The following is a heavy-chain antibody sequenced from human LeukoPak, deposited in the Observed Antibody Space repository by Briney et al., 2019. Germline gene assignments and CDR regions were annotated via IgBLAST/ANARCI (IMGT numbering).Heavy chain of an antibody. CDR3: ARDYSSWFDY. J-gene: IGHJ4*02. D-gene: IGHD6-6*01. Sequence: PGGSLRLSCAASGFTFSSYWIHWVRQAPGKGLVWVSIINSDGSTTNYADSVKGRFTISRDNAKNTLYLQWNSLRPEDTAIYYCARDYSSWFDYWGQGTLVTVSS. CDR2: INSDGSTT. CDR1: GFTFSSYW. V-gene: IGHV3-74*01.